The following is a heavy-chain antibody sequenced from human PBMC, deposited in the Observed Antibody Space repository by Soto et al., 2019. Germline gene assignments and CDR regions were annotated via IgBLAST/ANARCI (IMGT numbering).Heavy chain of an antibody. J-gene: IGHJ4*02. CDR3: ARPARQDTVAGNY. CDR2: IYYTGIT. Sequence: PSETLSLTCTVSGGSISSSSYYWGWIRQPPGKGLEWIGSIYYTGITHYNPSLKSRDTISIDTSKNQFSLNLNSVTATDTAVYYCARPARQDTVAGNYWGQGTLVTVSS. CDR1: GGSISSSSYY. D-gene: IGHD6-19*01. V-gene: IGHV4-39*01.